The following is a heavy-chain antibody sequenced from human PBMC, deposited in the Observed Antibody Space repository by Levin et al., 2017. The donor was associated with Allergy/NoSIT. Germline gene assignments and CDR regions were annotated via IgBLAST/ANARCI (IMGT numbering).Heavy chain of an antibody. CDR3: ARHRRYCSGGSCPRWFDP. V-gene: IGHV4-34*01. J-gene: IGHJ5*02. CDR2: INHSGST. CDR1: GGSFSGYY. Sequence: SQTLSLTCAVYGGSFSGYYWSWIRQPPGKGLEWIGEINHSGSTNYNPSLKSRVTISVDTSKNQFSLKLSSVTAADTAVYYCARHRRYCSGGSCPRWFDPWGQGTLVTVSS. D-gene: IGHD2-15*01.